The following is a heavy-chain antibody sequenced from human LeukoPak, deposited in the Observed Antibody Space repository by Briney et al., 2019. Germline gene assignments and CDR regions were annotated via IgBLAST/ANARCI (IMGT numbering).Heavy chain of an antibody. V-gene: IGHV3-48*02. CDR3: ARTPFPGIDY. CDR1: GFTFSSYN. J-gene: IGHJ4*02. CDR2: ISSSSSTI. Sequence: PRGSLRLSCAASGFTFSSYNMNWVRQAPGKGLEWVSYISSSSSTIYYADSVKGRFTISRDNAKNSLYLQMNSLRDEDTAVYYCARTPFPGIDYWGQGTLVTVSS. D-gene: IGHD2/OR15-2a*01.